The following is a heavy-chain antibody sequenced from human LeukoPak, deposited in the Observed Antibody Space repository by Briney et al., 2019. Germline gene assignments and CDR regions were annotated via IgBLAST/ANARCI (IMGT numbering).Heavy chain of an antibody. CDR3: GACFGGYVLNY. V-gene: IGHV4-59*01. J-gene: IGHJ4*02. CDR2: VFNNGGT. Sequence: PSETLSLTCSVSGGSIGSYHWNWIRQPSGKGLEWIGIVFNNGGTKHNPSLKSRVAISVDTSKNQFALKLSSVTAADTAVYYCGACFGGYVLNYWAKGPLVIVPS. CDR1: GGSIGSYH. D-gene: IGHD5-12*01.